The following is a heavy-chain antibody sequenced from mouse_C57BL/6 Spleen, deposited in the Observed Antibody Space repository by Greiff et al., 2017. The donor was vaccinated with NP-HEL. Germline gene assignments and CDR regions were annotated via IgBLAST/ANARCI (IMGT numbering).Heavy chain of an antibody. V-gene: IGHV1-72*01. CDR3: ARSENLLWLRRFDY. CDR1: GYTFTSYW. Sequence: QVQLQQSGAELVKPGASVKLSCKASGYTFTSYWMHWVKQRPGRGLEWIGRIDPNSGGTKYNEKFKSKATLTVDKPSSTAYMQLSSLTSEDSAVYYCARSENLLWLRRFDYWGQGTTLTVSS. CDR2: IDPNSGGT. J-gene: IGHJ2*01. D-gene: IGHD2-2*01.